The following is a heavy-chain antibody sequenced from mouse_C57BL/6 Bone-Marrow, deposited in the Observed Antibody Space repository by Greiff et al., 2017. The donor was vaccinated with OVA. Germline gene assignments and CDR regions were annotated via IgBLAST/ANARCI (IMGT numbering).Heavy chain of an antibody. V-gene: IGHV1-63*01. CDR1: GYTFTNYW. CDR2: IYPGAGYT. CDR3: ARMGDNNASGWLAI. D-gene: IGHD3-1*01. J-gene: IGHJ3*01. Sequence: QVQLQQSGAGLVRPGTSVKMSCKASGYTFTNYWIGWAKQRPGHGPEWVGDIYPGAGYTYYTENFKGKSTLTADKSSSTAYMQFSRLTSEDSAIYYCARMGDNNASGWLAIWGQGTLVTVSA.